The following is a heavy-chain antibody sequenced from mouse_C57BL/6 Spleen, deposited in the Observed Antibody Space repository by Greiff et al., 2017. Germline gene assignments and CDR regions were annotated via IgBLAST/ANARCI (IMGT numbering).Heavy chain of an antibody. J-gene: IGHJ1*03. CDR1: GFTFSDYG. CDR3: ARPVRRLYFDV. D-gene: IGHD2-14*01. CDR2: ISSGSSTI. V-gene: IGHV5-17*01. Sequence: EVKLEESGGGLVKPGGSLKLSCAASGFTFSDYGMHWVRQAPEKGLEWVAYISSGSSTIYYADTVKGRFTISRDNAKNTLFLQMTSLRSEDTAMYYCARPVRRLYFDVWGTGTTVTVSS.